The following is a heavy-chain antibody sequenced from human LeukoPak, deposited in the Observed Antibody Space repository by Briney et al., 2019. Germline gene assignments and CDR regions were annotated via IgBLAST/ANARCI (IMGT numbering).Heavy chain of an antibody. D-gene: IGHD6-19*01. CDR1: GFIFNNYG. V-gene: IGHV3-23*01. J-gene: IGHJ6*02. Sequence: PGGSLRLSCAASGFIFNNYGLVWVRQAPGKGLEWVSAISNDGGGTTYADFVKGRFSVSRDNAKNSLYLQLSSLRAEDTAFYYCARGNRDSSGFYYYYGMDVWGQGTTVTVSS. CDR3: ARGNRDSSGFYYYYGMDV. CDR2: ISNDGGGT.